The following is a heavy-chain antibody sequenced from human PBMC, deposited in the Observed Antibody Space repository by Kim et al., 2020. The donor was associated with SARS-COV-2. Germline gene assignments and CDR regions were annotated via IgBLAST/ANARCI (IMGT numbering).Heavy chain of an antibody. CDR1: GFTFSSYS. CDR2: ISGSGSYI. Sequence: GGSLRLSCAASGFTFSSYSMNWVRQAPGKGLEWVSSISGSGSYIYYADSVKGRFTISRDNAKNSLYLQMNSLRAEDTAVYYCARDSTQVVEMAIIPFDYWGQGTLVAISS. D-gene: IGHD2-21*01. V-gene: IGHV3-21*01. CDR3: ARDSTQVVEMAIIPFDY. J-gene: IGHJ4*02.